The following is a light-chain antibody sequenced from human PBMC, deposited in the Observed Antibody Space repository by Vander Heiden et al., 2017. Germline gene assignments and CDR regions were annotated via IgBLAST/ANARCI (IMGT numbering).Light chain of an antibody. V-gene: IGKV4-1*01. Sequence: DIVTTQSPDSLALFLGERATINCKSSQSVLYSSNNKNYLAWYQQKPGQPPKLLIYWASTRESGVPDRFSGSGSGTDFTLTISSLQAEDVAVYYCQQYYSTPLTFGQGTKVEIK. CDR2: WAS. CDR1: QSVLYSSNNKNY. J-gene: IGKJ1*01. CDR3: QQYYSTPLT.